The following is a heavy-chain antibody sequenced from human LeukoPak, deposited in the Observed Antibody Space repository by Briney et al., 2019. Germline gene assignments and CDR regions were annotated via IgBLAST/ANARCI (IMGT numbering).Heavy chain of an antibody. CDR2: IYYSGST. J-gene: IGHJ4*02. D-gene: IGHD6-13*01. Sequence: SETLSLTCTVSGGSISSSSYYWGWIRQPPGKGLEWIGSIYYSGSTYYNPSLKSRVTISVDTHENQFSLKLGSVTAADTAVYYCARLSSSWDYFDYWGQGTLVAVSS. CDR1: GGSISSSSYY. CDR3: ARLSSSWDYFDY. V-gene: IGHV4-39*01.